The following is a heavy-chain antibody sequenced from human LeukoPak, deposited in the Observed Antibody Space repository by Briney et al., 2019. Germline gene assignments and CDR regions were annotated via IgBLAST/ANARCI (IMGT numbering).Heavy chain of an antibody. D-gene: IGHD3-10*01. Sequence: GGSLRLSCAVSGFTFSSYAMSWVRQAPGKGLEWVSAISGSGGSTYYAGSVKGRFTISRDNSKNTLYLQMNSLRAEDTAVYYCAKYHITMVRGVNFYYGMDVWGKGTTVTVSS. CDR3: AKYHITMVRGVNFYYGMDV. V-gene: IGHV3-23*01. CDR2: ISGSGGST. J-gene: IGHJ6*04. CDR1: GFTFSSYA.